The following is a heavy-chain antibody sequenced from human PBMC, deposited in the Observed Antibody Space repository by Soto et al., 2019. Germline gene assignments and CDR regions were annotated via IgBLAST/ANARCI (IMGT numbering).Heavy chain of an antibody. D-gene: IGHD6-19*01. J-gene: IGHJ5*02. CDR2: ISAYNGNT. CDR3: ASTYPSSGLRWFDP. Sequence: GASVKVSCKASGYTFTSYGISWVRQAPGQGLEWMGWISAYNGNTNYAQKLQGRVTMTTDTSTSTAYMELRSLRSDDTAVYYCASTYPSSGLRWFDPWGQGTLVTVSS. CDR1: GYTFTSYG. V-gene: IGHV1-18*01.